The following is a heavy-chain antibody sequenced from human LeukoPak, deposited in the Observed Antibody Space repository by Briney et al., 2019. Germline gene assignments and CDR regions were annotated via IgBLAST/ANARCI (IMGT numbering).Heavy chain of an antibody. V-gene: IGHV4-59*01. CDR3: ASLAVVDYYYYYYMDV. Sequence: PSETLSLTCTVSGGSISSYYWSWIRQPPGKGLEWIGYIYYSGSTNYNPSLKSRVTISVDTSKNQFSLKLSSVTAADTAVYYCASLAVVDYYYYYYMDVWGKGTTVTVSS. CDR1: GGSISSYY. CDR2: IYYSGST. D-gene: IGHD5-18*01. J-gene: IGHJ6*03.